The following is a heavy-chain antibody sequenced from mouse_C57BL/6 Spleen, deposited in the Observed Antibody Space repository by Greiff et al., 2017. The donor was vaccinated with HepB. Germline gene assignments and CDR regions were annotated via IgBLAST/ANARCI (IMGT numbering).Heavy chain of an antibody. D-gene: IGHD2-1*01. V-gene: IGHV1-54*01. CDR1: GYAFTNYL. J-gene: IGHJ3*01. CDR2: INPGSGGT. Sequence: VKLQESGAELVRPGTSVKVSCKASGYAFTNYLIEWVKQRPGQGLEWIGVINPGSGGTNYNEKFKGKATLTADKSSSTAYMQLSSLTSEDSAVYFCARGGAYGNYETWFAYWGQGTLVTVSA. CDR3: ARGGAYGNYETWFAY.